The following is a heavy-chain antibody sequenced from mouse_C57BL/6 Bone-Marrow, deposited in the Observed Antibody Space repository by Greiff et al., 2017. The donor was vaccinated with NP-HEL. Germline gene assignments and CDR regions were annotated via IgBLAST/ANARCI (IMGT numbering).Heavy chain of an antibody. J-gene: IGHJ2*01. V-gene: IGHV1-82*01. CDR1: GYAFSSSW. CDR3: ANDWDYFDY. CDR2: IYPGDGDT. D-gene: IGHD4-1*01. Sequence: LQESGPELVKPGASVKISCKASGYAFSSSWMNWVKQRPGKGLEWIGRIYPGDGDTNYNGKFKGKATLTADKSSSTAYMQLSSLTSEDSAVYYCANDWDYFDYWGQGTTLTVSS.